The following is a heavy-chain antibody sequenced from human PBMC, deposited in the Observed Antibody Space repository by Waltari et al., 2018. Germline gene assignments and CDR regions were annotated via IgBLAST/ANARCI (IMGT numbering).Heavy chain of an antibody. J-gene: IGHJ4*02. CDR2: IIPIFGTA. CDR1: GGTFSSSA. CDR3: ASSSSSWYGGGFDY. Sequence: QVQLVQSGAEVKKPGSSVKVSCTASGGTFSSSAISWVRQAPGQGLEWRGGIIPIFGTANYAQKFQGRATITTDESTSTAYMELSSLRSEDTAVYYCASSSSSWYGGGFDYWGQGTLVTVSS. V-gene: IGHV1-69*05. D-gene: IGHD6-13*01.